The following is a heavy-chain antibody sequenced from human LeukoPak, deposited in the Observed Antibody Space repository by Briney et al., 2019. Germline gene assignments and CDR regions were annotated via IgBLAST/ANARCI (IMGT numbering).Heavy chain of an antibody. V-gene: IGHV5-51*01. J-gene: IGHJ4*02. CDR2: INPGDSDA. CDR1: GYSFINYW. Sequence: GESLKISCQGSGYSFINYWIGWVRQMPGKGLEWMGIINPGDSDARYSPSFQGQVTISADKSINTAYLQWSSLKASDTAMYYCARRRDLYSGSYYTFDYWGQGTLVTVSS. D-gene: IGHD1-26*01. CDR3: ARRRDLYSGSYYTFDY.